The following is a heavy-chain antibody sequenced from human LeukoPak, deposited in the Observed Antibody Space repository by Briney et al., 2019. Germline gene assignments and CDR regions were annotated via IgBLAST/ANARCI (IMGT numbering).Heavy chain of an antibody. D-gene: IGHD1-26*01. CDR3: ARDPYSGAYGDTYYYFMDV. V-gene: IGHV3-48*04. J-gene: IGHJ6*03. CDR1: GFTFSNYA. CDR2: INSRSDTI. Sequence: GGSLRLSCAASGFTFSNYAINWVRQAPGKGLEWVSYINSRSDTIYYTDSVRGRFTISRDNARNSLYLQMNSLTAEDTAVYYCARDPYSGAYGDTYYYFMDVWGKGTTVTISS.